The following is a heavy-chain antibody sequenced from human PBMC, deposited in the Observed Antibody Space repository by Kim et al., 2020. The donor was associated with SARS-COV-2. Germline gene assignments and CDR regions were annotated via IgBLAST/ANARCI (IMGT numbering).Heavy chain of an antibody. V-gene: IGHV3-74*01. CDR3: VRDIYLAVGSH. J-gene: IGHJ1*01. D-gene: IGHD1-26*01. CDR1: GFTFGDHS. Sequence: GGSLRLSCAASGFTFGDHSMHWVRQVPGKGLEWVSHINSDGISPIYADSVKGRFTISRDNAKNSLCLQMNSLKTDDTALYFCVRDIYLAVGSHW. CDR2: INSDGISP.